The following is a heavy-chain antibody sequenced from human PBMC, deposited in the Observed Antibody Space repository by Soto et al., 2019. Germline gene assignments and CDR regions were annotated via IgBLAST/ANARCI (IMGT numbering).Heavy chain of an antibody. CDR3: TGGQDNLAVNFDY. CDR1: GSSFRDYY. CDR2: ITSSSSYA. J-gene: IGHJ4*02. V-gene: IGHV3-11*03. Sequence: GGSLRLSCAASGSSFRDYYMSWIRQSPGKGLEWLSYITSSSSYAHYADSVKGRFTISRDNAKNSLYLQMNSLRAEDTAVYYCTGGQDNLAVNFDYWGQGTPVTVSS. D-gene: IGHD1-1*01.